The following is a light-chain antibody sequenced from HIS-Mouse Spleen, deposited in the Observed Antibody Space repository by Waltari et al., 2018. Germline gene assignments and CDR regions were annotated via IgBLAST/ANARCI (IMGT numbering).Light chain of an antibody. V-gene: IGLV2-8*01. J-gene: IGLJ1*01. CDR2: EVS. Sequence: QSALTQPPSASGSPGQSVTIPCPGTSRAVGGYDFVSWYQQHPGKAPKLMIYEVSKRPAGVPDRFSGSKSGNTASLTVSGLQAEDEADYYCSSYAGSNNSLYVFGTGTKVTVL. CDR3: SSYAGSNNSLYV. CDR1: SRAVGGYDF.